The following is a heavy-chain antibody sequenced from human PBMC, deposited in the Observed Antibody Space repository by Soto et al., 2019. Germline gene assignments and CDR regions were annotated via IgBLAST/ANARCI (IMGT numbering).Heavy chain of an antibody. D-gene: IGHD3-16*01. Sequence: QVQLLQSGGEVKTPGASVKVSCKALGYTSSSYGINWVRQAPGQGLEWMGWISVFNGDTKYAQKFQGRVAITKDPGTSTAHMELRSLRSDDAAVYFCAMKDDHKDDQPYYYGMDVWGQGTTVAVSS. CDR1: GYTSSSYG. V-gene: IGHV1-18*01. CDR2: ISVFNGDT. J-gene: IGHJ6*02. CDR3: AMKDDHKDDQPYYYGMDV.